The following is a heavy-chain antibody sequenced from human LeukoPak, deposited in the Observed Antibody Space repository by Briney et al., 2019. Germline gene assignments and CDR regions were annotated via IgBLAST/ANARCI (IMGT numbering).Heavy chain of an antibody. CDR2: IWYDGSNK. V-gene: IGHV3-33*01. CDR1: GFTFSSYG. J-gene: IGHJ4*02. Sequence: PGGSLRLSCAASGFTFSSYGMHWVRQAPGKGLEWVAVIWYDGSNKYYADSVKGRFTISRDNSKNTLYLQMNSLRAEDTAVYYCARENARYYDSSGYYSAFDYWGQGTLVTVSS. CDR3: ARENARYYDSSGYYSAFDY. D-gene: IGHD3-22*01.